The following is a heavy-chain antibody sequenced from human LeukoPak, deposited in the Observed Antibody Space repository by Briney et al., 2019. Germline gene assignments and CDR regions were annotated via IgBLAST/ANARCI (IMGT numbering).Heavy chain of an antibody. CDR2: IIPMFRTP. Sequence: SVNVSSTASGATFSSYAISWVRQAPGQGLEWMGGIIPMFRTPKYAQKFQGRVTITTDEFTSTEYMELSSLGPEDTAVYYCASGDYCSNTSCYNGAFDIWGQGTMVTVSS. J-gene: IGHJ3*02. V-gene: IGHV1-69*05. CDR3: ASGDYCSNTSCYNGAFDI. CDR1: GATFSSYA. D-gene: IGHD2-2*01.